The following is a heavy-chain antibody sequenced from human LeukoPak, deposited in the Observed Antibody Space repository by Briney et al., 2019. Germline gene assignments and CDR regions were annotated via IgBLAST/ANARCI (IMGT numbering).Heavy chain of an antibody. Sequence: GGSLRLSCAASGFTFDDYAMHWVRQAPGKGLEWVSLISWDGGSTYYADSVKGRSTISRDNSKNSLYLQMNSLRAEDTALYYCAKGYSSGWFSYGMDVWGQGTTVTVSS. V-gene: IGHV3-43D*03. CDR2: ISWDGGST. D-gene: IGHD6-19*01. CDR3: AKGYSSGWFSYGMDV. CDR1: GFTFDDYA. J-gene: IGHJ6*02.